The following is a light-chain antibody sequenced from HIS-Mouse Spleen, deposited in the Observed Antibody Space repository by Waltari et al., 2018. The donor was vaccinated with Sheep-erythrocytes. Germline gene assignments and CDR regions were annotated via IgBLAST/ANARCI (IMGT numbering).Light chain of an antibody. CDR2: EVS. CDR3: SSYTSSSTWV. CDR1: SSDVGGYNY. Sequence: QSALTQPASVSGSPGQSITISCTGTSSDVGGYNYVSWYQQHPGKAPKLMIYEVSKRPSGVSKRLSVSKSGNTASLTISGLQAEDEADYYCSSYTSSSTWVFGGGTKLTVL. V-gene: IGLV2-14*01. J-gene: IGLJ3*02.